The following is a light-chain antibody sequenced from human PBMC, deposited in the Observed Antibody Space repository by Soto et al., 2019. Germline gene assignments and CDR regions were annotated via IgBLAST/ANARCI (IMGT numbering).Light chain of an antibody. CDR2: GNS. CDR3: QSYDSSLSGGV. Sequence: QSVLTQPPSVSGAPGQRVTISCTGSSSNIGAGYDVHWYQQLPGTAPKLLLYGNSNRPSGVPDRFSGSKSGTSASLAITGLQAEDEADYYCQSYDSSLSGGVFGTGTKLTVL. V-gene: IGLV1-40*01. CDR1: SSNIGAGYD. J-gene: IGLJ1*01.